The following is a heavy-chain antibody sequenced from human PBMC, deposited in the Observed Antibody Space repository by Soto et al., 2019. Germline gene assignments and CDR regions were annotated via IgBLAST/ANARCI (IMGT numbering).Heavy chain of an antibody. Sequence: XSVKVSCKPSGYTFTSSGISWVRQAPGQGLEWMGWISGYNGNTNYAQKFRGRVTMTTDTSTTTAYMEVRSLRADDTAVYYCARAPGYCNSTICYIDTFDIWGQGTMVTVSS. CDR3: ARAPGYCNSTICYIDTFDI. CDR2: ISGYNGNT. J-gene: IGHJ3*02. D-gene: IGHD2-2*02. CDR1: GYTFTSSG. V-gene: IGHV1-18*01.